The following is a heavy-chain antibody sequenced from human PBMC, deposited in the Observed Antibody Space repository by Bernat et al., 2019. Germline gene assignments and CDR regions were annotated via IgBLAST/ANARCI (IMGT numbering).Heavy chain of an antibody. V-gene: IGHV1-69*01. Sequence: QVQLVQSGAEVKKPGSSVKVSCKASGGTFSSYTINWVRQAPGQGLEWMGGIIPIFGTPNYAQKFQGRVTITADESTSTAYMELSSLRSEDTAVYYCARMPPPIGYCSGGRCFTYYFDYWGQGTLVTVSS. CDR2: IIPIFGTP. J-gene: IGHJ4*02. CDR3: ARMPPPIGYCSGGRCFTYYFDY. CDR1: GGTFSSYT. D-gene: IGHD2-15*01.